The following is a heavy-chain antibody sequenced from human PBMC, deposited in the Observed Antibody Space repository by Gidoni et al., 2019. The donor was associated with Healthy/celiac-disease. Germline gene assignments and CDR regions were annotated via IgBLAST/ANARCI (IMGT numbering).Heavy chain of an antibody. CDR3: ARAQQLVPASFDY. V-gene: IGHV3-48*03. D-gene: IGHD6-6*01. CDR2: ISSSVSTI. Sequence: EVQLVESGGGLVQPGGSLRLSCADSGFTFSSYEMNWVRQAPGKGLELVSYISSSVSTIYYADSVKGRFTISRDNAKNSLYLQMNSLRAEDTAVYYCARAQQLVPASFDYWGQGTLVTVSS. CDR1: GFTFSSYE. J-gene: IGHJ4*02.